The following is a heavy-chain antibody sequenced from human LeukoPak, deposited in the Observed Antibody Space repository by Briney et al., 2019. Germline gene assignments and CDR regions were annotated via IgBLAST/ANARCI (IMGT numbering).Heavy chain of an antibody. Sequence: GGSLRLSCAASGXTFNTYAMSWVRQAPGKGREWVSSISGSGAGTYYADSVKGRFTISRDNSENTVYLQMNSLRAEDTAIYYCAKDWSGSDYFDYWGQGTLVTVSS. CDR1: GXTFNTYA. J-gene: IGHJ4*02. CDR3: AKDWSGSDYFDY. CDR2: ISGSGAGT. D-gene: IGHD1-14*01. V-gene: IGHV3-23*01.